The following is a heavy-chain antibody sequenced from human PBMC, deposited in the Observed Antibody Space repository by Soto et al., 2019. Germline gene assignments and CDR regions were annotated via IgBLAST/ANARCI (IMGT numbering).Heavy chain of an antibody. CDR3: ARDLPTMDV. Sequence: QVQLVQSGAEVKKPGASVKVSCKASGYTFTSYGISWVRQAPGQGLEWMGWIRAYNGNTNNAQKLQGKVIMNADTTTSTAHMVLRILRADDTAVYYCARDLPTMDVWGQGTTVTVSS. V-gene: IGHV1-18*01. J-gene: IGHJ6*02. CDR1: GYTFTSYG. CDR2: IRAYNGNT.